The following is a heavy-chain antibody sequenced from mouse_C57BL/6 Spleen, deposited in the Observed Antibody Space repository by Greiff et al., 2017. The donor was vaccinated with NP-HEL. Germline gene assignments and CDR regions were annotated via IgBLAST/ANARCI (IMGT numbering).Heavy chain of an antibody. Sequence: EVQGVESGGGLVQPGGSLKLSCAASGFTFSDYYMYWVRQTPEKRLEWVAYISNGGGSTYYPDTVKGRFTISRDNAKNTLYLQMSRLKTEDTAMYYCARQYDYGYYYAMDYWGQGTSVTVSS. CDR1: GFTFSDYY. V-gene: IGHV5-12*01. CDR3: ARQYDYGYYYAMDY. CDR2: ISNGGGST. J-gene: IGHJ4*01. D-gene: IGHD2-4*01.